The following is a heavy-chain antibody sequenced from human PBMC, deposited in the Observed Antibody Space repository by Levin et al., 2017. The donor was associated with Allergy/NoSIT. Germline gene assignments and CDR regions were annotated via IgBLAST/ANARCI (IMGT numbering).Heavy chain of an antibody. D-gene: IGHD2-21*02. CDR2: ISDGSSYT. CDR1: GFTFSDYY. V-gene: IGHV3-11*05. J-gene: IGHJ4*02. CDR3: ARDRGDYCGGGCDHYYFDY. Sequence: GGSLRLSCAASGFTFSDYYMTWIRQAPGKGLEWVSYISDGSSYTNYADSVRGRFTISRDNAKNSLYLQMNSLRAEDTAVYYCARDRGDYCGGGCDHYYFDYWGQGTLVTVSS.